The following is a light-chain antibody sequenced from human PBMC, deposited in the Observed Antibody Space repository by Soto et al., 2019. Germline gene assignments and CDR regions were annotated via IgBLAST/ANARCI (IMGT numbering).Light chain of an antibody. CDR1: TSNIGGKS. CDR3: SSWDDSLTVV. J-gene: IGLJ2*01. CDR2: SDD. Sequence: QSVLTQPPSASATPGQRVTISCSGSTSNIGGKSVTWYQQIPGAAPKVVIHSDDQRPSGVPDRFSRSKSGTSASLAINAVQSEDEADYFCSSWDDSLTVVFGGGTKLTVL. V-gene: IGLV1-44*01.